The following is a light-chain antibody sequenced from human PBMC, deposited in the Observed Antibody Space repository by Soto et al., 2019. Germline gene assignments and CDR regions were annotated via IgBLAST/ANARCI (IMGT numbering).Light chain of an antibody. V-gene: IGLV2-14*03. CDR3: TSWTTSTTMI. Sequence: QSVLTQPASVSGSPGRSITISCTGTSSDIGAYNFVSWYQQHPGKAPKLMLYDVNIRPSGVSNRFSGSKSGNTASLTISGLQAEDGADYYCTSWTTSTTMIFGGGTKVTVL. CDR1: SSDIGAYNF. CDR2: DVN. J-gene: IGLJ2*01.